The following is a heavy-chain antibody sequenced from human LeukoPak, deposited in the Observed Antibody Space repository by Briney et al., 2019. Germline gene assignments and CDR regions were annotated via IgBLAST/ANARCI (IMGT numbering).Heavy chain of an antibody. CDR2: IKQDGSET. D-gene: IGHD3-10*01. CDR3: AREGPGSGNSYYYYMDV. V-gene: IGHV3-7*01. CDR1: GFTFSSYW. Sequence: GGSLRLSCAVSGFTFSSYWMSWVRQAPGKGLEWVANIKQDGSETHYVDSVKGRFTISRDNAKNSLYLQMNSLRAEDTAVYYCAREGPGSGNSYYYYMDVWGKGTTVTISS. J-gene: IGHJ6*03.